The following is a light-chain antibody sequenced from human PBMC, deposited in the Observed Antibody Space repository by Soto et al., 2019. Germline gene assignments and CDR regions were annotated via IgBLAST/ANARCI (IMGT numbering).Light chain of an antibody. V-gene: IGLV2-8*01. Sequence: QSVLTQPPSASGSPGQSVTISCTGTKNDIGVYDFVSWYQHHPGKAPRLIIYEVVQRPSGVPDRFSGSKSGNTASLTVSGLQAADEGDYFCKSYAGSNTYVFGSGTKLTVI. CDR2: EVV. CDR3: KSYAGSNTYV. J-gene: IGLJ1*01. CDR1: KNDIGVYDF.